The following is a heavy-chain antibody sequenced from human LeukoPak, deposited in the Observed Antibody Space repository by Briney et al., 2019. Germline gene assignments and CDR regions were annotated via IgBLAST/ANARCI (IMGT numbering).Heavy chain of an antibody. J-gene: IGHJ4*02. V-gene: IGHV5-51*01. CDR3: ARWGGYFTRPGVGKNFDY. Sequence: GESLKISCKGSGYRFTSYWIGWVRQMPGKGLEWMGIIYPGDSDTRYSPSFQGQVTISADKSISTAYLQWSSLKASDTAMYYCARWGGYFTRPGVGKNFDYWGQGTLVTVSS. CDR2: IYPGDSDT. CDR1: GYRFTSYW. D-gene: IGHD6-25*01.